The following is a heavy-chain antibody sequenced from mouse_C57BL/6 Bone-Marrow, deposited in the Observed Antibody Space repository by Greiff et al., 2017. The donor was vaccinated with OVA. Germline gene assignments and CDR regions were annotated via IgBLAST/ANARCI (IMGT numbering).Heavy chain of an antibody. Sequence: QVQLKESGAELARPGASVKMSCKASGYTFTSYTMHWVKQRPGQGLEWIGYINPSSGYTKYNQKFKDKATLTADKSSSTAYMQLSSLTSEDAAVYYCAVSAVVNFDYWGQGTTLTVSS. V-gene: IGHV1-4*01. CDR2: INPSSGYT. CDR1: GYTFTSYT. CDR3: AVSAVVNFDY. J-gene: IGHJ2*01. D-gene: IGHD1-1*01.